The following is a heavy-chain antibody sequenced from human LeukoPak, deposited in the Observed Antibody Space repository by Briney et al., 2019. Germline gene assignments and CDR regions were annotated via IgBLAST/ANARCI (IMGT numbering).Heavy chain of an antibody. CDR1: GGSISSSSYY. CDR3: ARGIGESIPVTGTESGLWVIFES. CDR2: IYYSGST. J-gene: IGHJ4*02. D-gene: IGHD6-19*01. Sequence: SETLSLTCTVSGGSISSSSYYWGWIRQPPGKGLEWIGSIYYSGSTYYNPSLKSRATISVDTSKNQFSLKLSSVTAADTAVYYCARGIGESIPVTGTESGLWVIFESWGQGTLVTVSS. V-gene: IGHV4-39*07.